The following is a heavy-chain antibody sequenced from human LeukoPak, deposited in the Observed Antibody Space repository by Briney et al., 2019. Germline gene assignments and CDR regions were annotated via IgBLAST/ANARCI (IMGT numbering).Heavy chain of an antibody. CDR2: INPNSGGT. J-gene: IGHJ4*02. CDR1: GYTFTGYY. D-gene: IGHD6-13*01. CDR3: ALDLYSSSWYRAGDY. Sequence: ASVKVSCKASGYTFTGYYMHWVRQALGQGLEWMGRINPNSGGTNYAQKFQGRVTMTRDTSISTAYMELSRLRSDDTAVYYCALDLYSSSWYRAGDYWGQGTLVTVSS. V-gene: IGHV1-2*06.